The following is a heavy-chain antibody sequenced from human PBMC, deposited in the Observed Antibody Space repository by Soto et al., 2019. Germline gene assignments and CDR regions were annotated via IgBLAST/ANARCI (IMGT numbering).Heavy chain of an antibody. Sequence: EVQLVESGGGLVQPGGSLKLSCAASGFTFSGSAMHWVRQASGKGLEWVGRIRSKANSYATAYAASVKGRFTISRDDSKNTAYLKMNSLKAEDTAVYYCHTYGMDVWGQGTTVTVSS. CDR2: IRSKANSYAT. CDR3: HTYGMDV. J-gene: IGHJ6*02. CDR1: GFTFSGSA. V-gene: IGHV3-73*01.